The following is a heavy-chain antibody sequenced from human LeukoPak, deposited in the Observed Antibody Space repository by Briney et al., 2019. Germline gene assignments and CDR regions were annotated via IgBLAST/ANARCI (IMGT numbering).Heavy chain of an antibody. CDR2: IIPIFGTA. V-gene: IGHV1-69*13. CDR3: ARDEYSSSSEYYYYGMDV. J-gene: IGHJ6*02. D-gene: IGHD6-6*01. Sequence: GASVKVSCKASGYTFTGYYMHWVRQAPGQGLEWMGGIIPIFGTANYAQKFQGRVTITADESTSTAYMELSSLRSEDTAVYYCARDEYSSSSEYYYYGMDVWGQGTTVTVSS. CDR1: GYTFTGYY.